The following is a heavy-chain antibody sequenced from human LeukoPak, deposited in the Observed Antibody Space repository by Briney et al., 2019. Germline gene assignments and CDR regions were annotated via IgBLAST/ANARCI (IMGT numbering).Heavy chain of an antibody. J-gene: IGHJ4*02. CDR1: GFTFSSYA. V-gene: IGHV3-30*04. D-gene: IGHD6-6*01. CDR2: ISYDGSNK. CDR3: ARESSSSYPVAYYFDY. Sequence: GGSLRLSCAASGFTFSSYAMHWVCQAPGKGLEWVAVISYDGSNKYYADSVKGRFTISRDNSKNTLFLQLNSLRTEDTAVYYCARESSSSYPVAYYFDYWGQGTQLTVSS.